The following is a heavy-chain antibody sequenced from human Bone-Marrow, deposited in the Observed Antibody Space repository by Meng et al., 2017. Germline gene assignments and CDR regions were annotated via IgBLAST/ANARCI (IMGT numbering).Heavy chain of an antibody. CDR1: GGTFSNYG. D-gene: IGHD3-3*01. J-gene: IGHJ6*02. CDR2: IIPIFATT. V-gene: IGHV1-69*13. CDR3: ARENPAPTPIFGVVIRPPYYYYGMDV. Sequence: SVKVSCKASGGTFSNYGVSWVRQAPGQGLEWMGVIIPIFATTNYAQKFQGRVTINVDEDMTTAYMELSSVRSEDTAVYYCARENPAPTPIFGVVIRPPYYYYGMDVWGQGTTVTVSS.